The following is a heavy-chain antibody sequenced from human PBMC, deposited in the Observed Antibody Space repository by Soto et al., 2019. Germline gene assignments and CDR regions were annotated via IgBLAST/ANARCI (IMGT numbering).Heavy chain of an antibody. Sequence: ASVKVSCKASGYTFTSYGISWVRQAPGQGLEWMGWISAYNGNTNYAQKLQGRVTMTTDTSTSTAYMELRSLRSDDTAVYYCARFIREKWLVGWFDPWGQGTLVTVSS. D-gene: IGHD6-19*01. CDR2: ISAYNGNT. J-gene: IGHJ5*02. V-gene: IGHV1-18*01. CDR1: GYTFTSYG. CDR3: ARFIREKWLVGWFDP.